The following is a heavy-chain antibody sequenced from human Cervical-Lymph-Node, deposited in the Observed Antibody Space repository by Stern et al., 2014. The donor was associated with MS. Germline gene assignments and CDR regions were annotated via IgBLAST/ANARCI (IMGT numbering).Heavy chain of an antibody. V-gene: IGHV1-8*01. CDR1: GYTFTSYD. J-gene: IGHJ6*02. Sequence: QVQLVQSGAEVKKPGASVKVSCKASGYTFTSYDINWVRQATGPGLEWMGWMNPNSGDTGYPQKFQGRVTMTRNTSISTAYMELSSLRSEDTAVYYCASSTSSAHYYYYAMDVWGQGTTVTVSS. CDR3: ASSTSSAHYYYYAMDV. CDR2: MNPNSGDT. D-gene: IGHD6-19*01.